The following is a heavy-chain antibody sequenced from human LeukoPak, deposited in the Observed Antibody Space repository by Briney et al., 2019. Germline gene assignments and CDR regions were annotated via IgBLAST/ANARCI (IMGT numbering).Heavy chain of an antibody. D-gene: IGHD2-2*01. J-gene: IGHJ4*02. CDR1: GFTSSSYA. Sequence: GGSLRLSCAASGFTSSSYAMSWVRQAPGKGLEWVSAISGSGGSTYYADSVEGRFTISRDNSKNTLYLQMNSLRAEDTAVYYCAKDLDCSSTSCYPDYWGQGTLVTVSS. V-gene: IGHV3-23*01. CDR2: ISGSGGST. CDR3: AKDLDCSSTSCYPDY.